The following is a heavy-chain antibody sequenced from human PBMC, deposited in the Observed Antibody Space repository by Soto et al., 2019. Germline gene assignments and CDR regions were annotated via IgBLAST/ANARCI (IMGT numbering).Heavy chain of an antibody. CDR2: IIPIFGTA. V-gene: IGHV1-69*13. CDR3: ARTSGNLGWFDP. J-gene: IGHJ5*02. D-gene: IGHD3-10*01. CDR1: GGTFSSYA. Sequence: SVKVSCKASGGTFSSYAISWVRQAPGQGLEWMGGIIPIFGTANYAQKFQGRVTITADESTSTAYMELSSLRSEDTAVYYCARTSGNLGWFDPWGQGTLVTVSS.